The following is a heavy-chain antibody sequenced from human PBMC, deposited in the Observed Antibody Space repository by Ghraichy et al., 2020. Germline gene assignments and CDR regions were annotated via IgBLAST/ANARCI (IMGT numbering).Heavy chain of an antibody. Sequence: ASVKVSCKTSGYSFTNYGITWVRQAPGQGLEWMGWITTSKGNTHSAQKLQGRVTMTTDTSTNTVYMELRSLTYDDTAVYYCARGINYFDPWGQGTLVTVSS. CDR3: ARGINYFDP. V-gene: IGHV1-18*04. CDR2: ITTSKGNT. D-gene: IGHD1-7*01. J-gene: IGHJ5*02. CDR1: GYSFTNYG.